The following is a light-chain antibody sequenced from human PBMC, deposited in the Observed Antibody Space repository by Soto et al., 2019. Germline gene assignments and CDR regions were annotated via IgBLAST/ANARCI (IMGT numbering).Light chain of an antibody. CDR1: QSVGPN. J-gene: IGKJ1*01. CDR3: QQSFTTPRT. CDR2: GVS. Sequence: EIALTQSPATLSVSPGERATLSCRASQSVGPNLVWYQQKFGQAPRLLIYGVSTRATGVPARFSGSGSGTDFTLTITSLQPGDFATYYCQQSFTTPRTFGQGTKVEIK. V-gene: IGKV3-15*01.